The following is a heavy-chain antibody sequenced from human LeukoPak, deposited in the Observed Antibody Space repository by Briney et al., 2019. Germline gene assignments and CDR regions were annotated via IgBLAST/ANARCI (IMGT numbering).Heavy chain of an antibody. D-gene: IGHD3-10*01. CDR2: ISHDGSYE. Sequence: GGSLRLSCAGSGFTFSSFGMHWVRQALGKGLEWVAVISHDGSYEYYADSMKGRFTISRDTSKNTLYLQMNSLRAEDTAVYYCAKDGLWFGDLTYFDYWGQGVLVTVSS. V-gene: IGHV3-30*18. CDR3: AKDGLWFGDLTYFDY. J-gene: IGHJ4*02. CDR1: GFTFSSFG.